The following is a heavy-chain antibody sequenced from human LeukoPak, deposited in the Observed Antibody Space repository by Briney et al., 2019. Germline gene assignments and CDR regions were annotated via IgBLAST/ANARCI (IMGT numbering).Heavy chain of an antibody. CDR1: GYTFTGYY. CDR2: INPNSGGT. CDR3: ARDASSWYYYYYYMDV. Sequence: GASVKVSCKASGYTFTGYYMHWVRQAPGQGLEWMGWINPNSGGTNYAQKFQGRVTMTRDTSISTAYIELSRLRSDDTAVYYCARDASSWYYYYYYMDVWGKGTTVTVSS. V-gene: IGHV1-2*02. D-gene: IGHD6-13*01. J-gene: IGHJ6*03.